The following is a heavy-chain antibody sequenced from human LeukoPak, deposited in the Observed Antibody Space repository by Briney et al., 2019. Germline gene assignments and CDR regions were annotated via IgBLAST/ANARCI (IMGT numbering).Heavy chain of an antibody. CDR2: IYYSGST. V-gene: IGHV4-59*01. J-gene: IGHJ4*02. CDR1: GGSISSYY. D-gene: IGHD6-19*01. Sequence: PSETLSLTXTVSGGSISSYYWSWIRQPPGKGLEWIAYIYYSGSTNYNPSLKSRVTISVDTSKNQFSLKLSSVTAADTAVYYCARGRYSSGWKQFDYWGQGTLVTVSS. CDR3: ARGRYSSGWKQFDY.